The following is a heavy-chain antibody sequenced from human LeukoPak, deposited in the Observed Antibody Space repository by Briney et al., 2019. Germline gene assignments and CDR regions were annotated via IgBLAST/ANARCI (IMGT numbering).Heavy chain of an antibody. J-gene: IGHJ4*02. CDR1: GYTFTSYD. D-gene: IGHD5-12*01. CDR3: ASGYSGYDGLDY. CDR2: MNPNSGNT. Sequence: GASVKVSCKASGYTFTSYDINWVRQATGQGLEWMGWMNPNSGNTGYAQKFQGRVTMTRDTSISTAYMELSRLRSDDTAVYYCASGYSGYDGLDYWGQGTLVTVSS. V-gene: IGHV1-8*01.